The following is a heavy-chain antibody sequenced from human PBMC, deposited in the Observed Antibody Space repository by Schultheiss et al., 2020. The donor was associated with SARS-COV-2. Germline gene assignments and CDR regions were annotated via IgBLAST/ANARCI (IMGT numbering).Heavy chain of an antibody. CDR1: GFSLSTSGMC. V-gene: IGHV4-61*08. D-gene: IGHD6-19*01. CDR2: IYYSGST. J-gene: IGHJ4*02. Sequence: SGPTLVKPTQTLTLTCTFSGFSLSTSGMCVSWIRQPPGKGLEWIGYIYYSGSTNYNPSLKSRVTISVDTSKNQFSLKLSSVTAADTAVYYCARLPYAGQVSGFDYWGQGTLVTVSS. CDR3: ARLPYAGQVSGFDY.